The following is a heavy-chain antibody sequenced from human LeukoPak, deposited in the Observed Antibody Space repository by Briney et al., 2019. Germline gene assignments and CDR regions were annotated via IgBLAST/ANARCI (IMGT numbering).Heavy chain of an antibody. CDR2: ISSSSSYI. CDR3: ARAINDSSGYYSPPNAFDI. D-gene: IGHD3-22*01. J-gene: IGHJ3*02. V-gene: IGHV3-21*01. Sequence: GGSLRLSCAASGFTFNSYSMNWVRQAPGKGLEWVSSISSSSSYIYYADLVKGRFTISRDNAKNSLYLQMNSLRAEDTAVYYCARAINDSSGYYSPPNAFDIWGQGTMVTVSS. CDR1: GFTFNSYS.